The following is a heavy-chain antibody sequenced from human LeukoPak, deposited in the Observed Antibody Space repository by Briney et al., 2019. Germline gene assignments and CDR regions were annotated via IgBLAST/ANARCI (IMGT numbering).Heavy chain of an antibody. CDR2: INHSGST. CDR1: GGSFSGYY. J-gene: IGHJ4*02. D-gene: IGHD3-10*01. Sequence: PSETLSLTCAVYGGSFSGYYWSWIRQPPGKGLEWIGEINHSGSTNYNPSLKSRVTISVDTSKNQFSLKLSSVTAADTAVYYCAKDLWFGELSPPDYWGQGTLVTVSS. V-gene: IGHV4-34*01. CDR3: AKDLWFGELSPPDY.